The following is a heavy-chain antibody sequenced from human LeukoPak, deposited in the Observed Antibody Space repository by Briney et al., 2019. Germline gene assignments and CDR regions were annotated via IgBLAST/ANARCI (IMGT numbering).Heavy chain of an antibody. D-gene: IGHD3-22*01. Sequence: GGSLRLSCAASGFTFDKYAMTWVRQAPGKGLEWVVNIKQDGSEKYYVDSVKGRFTISRDNAKNSLYLQMNSLRAEDTAVYYCAREGTYYYYDSSGYYYFDYWGQGTLVTVSS. CDR2: IKQDGSEK. J-gene: IGHJ4*02. CDR1: GFTFDKYA. V-gene: IGHV3-7*01. CDR3: AREGTYYYYDSSGYYYFDY.